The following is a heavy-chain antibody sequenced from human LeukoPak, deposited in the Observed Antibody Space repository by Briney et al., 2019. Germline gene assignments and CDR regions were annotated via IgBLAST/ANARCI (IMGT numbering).Heavy chain of an antibody. Sequence: GGSLRLSCAASGFTFSSYWMSWVRQAPGKGLEWVSAISGSGGSTYYADSVKGRFAISRDNSKNTLYLQMNSLRAEDTAVYYCATSSTSRRFNDYWGQGTLVTVSS. D-gene: IGHD2-2*01. CDR1: GFTFSSYW. J-gene: IGHJ4*02. CDR2: ISGSGGST. CDR3: ATSSTSRRFNDY. V-gene: IGHV3-23*01.